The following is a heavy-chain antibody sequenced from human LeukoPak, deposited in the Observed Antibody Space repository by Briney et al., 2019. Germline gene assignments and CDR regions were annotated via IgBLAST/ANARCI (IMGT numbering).Heavy chain of an antibody. CDR3: ARLHRRITIFGVVIMPDY. J-gene: IGHJ4*02. CDR2: IYYSGST. D-gene: IGHD3-3*01. Sequence: SETLSLTCTVSGGTISSSSYYWGWIRQPPGKGLEWIGRIYYSGSTYYNPSLKSRGTICVDTSKSQFSLKLSSVTAADTAVYYCARLHRRITIFGVVIMPDYWGQGTLVTVSS. CDR1: GGTISSSSYY. V-gene: IGHV4-39*01.